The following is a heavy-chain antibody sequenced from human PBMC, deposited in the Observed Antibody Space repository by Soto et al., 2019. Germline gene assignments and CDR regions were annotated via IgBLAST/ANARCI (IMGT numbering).Heavy chain of an antibody. J-gene: IGHJ4*02. D-gene: IGHD2-2*01. V-gene: IGHV3-21*01. CDR1: GFTFSSYS. CDR2: ISSSSSYI. Sequence: GGSLRLSCAASGFTFSSYSMNWVRQAPGKGLEWVSSISSSSSYIYYADSVKGRFTISRDNAKNSLYLQMNSLRAEDTAVYYCARDRVPRSSTSCYAGYWGQGTLVTVSS. CDR3: ARDRVPRSSTSCYAGY.